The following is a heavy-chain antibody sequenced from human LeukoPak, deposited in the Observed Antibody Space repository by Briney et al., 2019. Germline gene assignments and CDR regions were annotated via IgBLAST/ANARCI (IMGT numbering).Heavy chain of an antibody. V-gene: IGHV4-38-2*01. CDR3: ARLGPILFFDSDYYSYMGV. J-gene: IGHJ6*03. CDR1: GFSISSTYY. CDR2: IYHTGNT. D-gene: IGHD3-9*01. Sequence: PSETLSLTCAVSGFSISSTYYWGWIRQPPGKGLEWIGNIYHTGNTYYNPSLRGRVTVSVDTAKNQFSLKLDSVTAADTAVYYCARLGPILFFDSDYYSYMGVWGTGTTVTVSS.